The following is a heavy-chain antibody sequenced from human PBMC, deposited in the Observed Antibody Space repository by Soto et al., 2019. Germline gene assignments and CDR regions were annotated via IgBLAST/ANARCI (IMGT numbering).Heavy chain of an antibody. V-gene: IGHV3-74*01. CDR2: INTDGSRT. J-gene: IGHJ4*02. CDR3: ARDGEGF. D-gene: IGHD2-21*01. CDR1: GFTFSSNW. Sequence: GGSLRLSCVASGFTFSSNWMHWVRRVPGRGLVWVSRINTDGSRTSYEDSVEGRFTISRDNAKNMLYLQMNSLRAEDTAVYYCARDGEGFWGQGTLVTVSS.